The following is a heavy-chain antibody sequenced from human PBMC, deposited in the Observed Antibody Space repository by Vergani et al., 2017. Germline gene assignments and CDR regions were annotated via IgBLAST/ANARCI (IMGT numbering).Heavy chain of an antibody. Sequence: EVQLVESGGGIVKPGGSLRLSCVASGFSFRNAWMNWVRRTPGKGLEWVGRIKSTFDRGTTDYAAAVKGRFTISRDDSKNTLFLQMNGLKTEDIGVYYCATDPGCCGDGSWCWIRDERYCGMDVWGQGTRVTVSS. CDR2: IKSTFDRGTT. V-gene: IGHV3-15*07. J-gene: IGHJ6*02. D-gene: IGHD2-21*01. CDR1: GFSFRNAW. CDR3: ATDPGCCGDGSWCWIRDERYCGMDV.